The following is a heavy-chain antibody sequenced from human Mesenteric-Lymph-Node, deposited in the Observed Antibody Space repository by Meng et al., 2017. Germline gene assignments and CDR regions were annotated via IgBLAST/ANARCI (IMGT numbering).Heavy chain of an antibody. CDR3: ARGYGDYPRGYYYYYGMDV. V-gene: IGHV1-69*13. CDR1: GGTFSSYA. Sequence: SVKVSCKASGGTFSSYAISWVRQAPGQGLEWMGGIIPIFGTANYAQKFQGRVTITADESTSTAYMELSSLRSEDTAVYYCARGYGDYPRGYYYYYGMDVWGQGTTVTVSS. CDR2: IIPIFGTA. D-gene: IGHD4-17*01. J-gene: IGHJ6*02.